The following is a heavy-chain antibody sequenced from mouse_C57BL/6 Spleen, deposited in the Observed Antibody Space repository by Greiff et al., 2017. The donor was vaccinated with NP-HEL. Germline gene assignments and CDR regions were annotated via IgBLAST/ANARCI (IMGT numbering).Heavy chain of an antibody. D-gene: IGHD2-1*01. J-gene: IGHJ4*01. Sequence: QVQLQQSGAELMKPGASVKLSCKATGYTFTGYWIEWVKQRPGHGLEWIGEILPGSGSTNYNAKFKGKATFTADTSSNTAYMQLSSLTTEDSAIYYCARGGNYDYAMDYWGQGTSVTVSS. CDR1: GYTFTGYW. CDR2: ILPGSGST. V-gene: IGHV1-9*01. CDR3: ARGGNYDYAMDY.